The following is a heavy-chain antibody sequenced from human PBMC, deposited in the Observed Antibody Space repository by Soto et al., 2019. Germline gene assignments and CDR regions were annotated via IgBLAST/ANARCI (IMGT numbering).Heavy chain of an antibody. D-gene: IGHD3-3*01. V-gene: IGHV3-23*01. CDR1: GFTFSSYA. J-gene: IGHJ6*03. Sequence: PGGSLRLSCAASGFTFSSYAMSWVRQAPGKGLEWVSAISGSGGSTYYADSVKGRFTISRDNSENTLYLQMNSLRAEDTAVYYFAKDHFTIVHNYYYYYMDVWGKGTTVTVSS. CDR2: ISGSGGST. CDR3: AKDHFTIVHNYYYYYMDV.